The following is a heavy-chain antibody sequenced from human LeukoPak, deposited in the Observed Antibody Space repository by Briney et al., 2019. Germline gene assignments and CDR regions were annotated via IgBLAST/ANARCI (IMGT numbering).Heavy chain of an antibody. J-gene: IGHJ6*02. V-gene: IGHV3-21*01. Sequence: PGGSLRLSCAASGFTFSSYSMNWVRQAPGKGLEWVSSISSSSSYIYYADSVKGRFTISRDNAKNSLHLQMNSLRAEDTAVYYCARDRDYGVARAYGMDVWGQGTTVTVSS. CDR1: GFTFSSYS. D-gene: IGHD4/OR15-4a*01. CDR3: ARDRDYGVARAYGMDV. CDR2: ISSSSSYI.